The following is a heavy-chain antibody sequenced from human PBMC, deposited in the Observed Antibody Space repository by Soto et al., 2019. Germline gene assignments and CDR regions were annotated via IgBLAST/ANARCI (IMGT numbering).Heavy chain of an antibody. CDR2: MYYSGST. CDR1: GGSISSYY. V-gene: IGHV4-59*01. CDR3: ARGTFGVVKD. J-gene: IGHJ4*02. Sequence: QVQLQESGPGLVKPSETLSLTCTVSGGSISSYYWSWIRQPPGKGLEWIGYMYYSGSTNYNPSLKNRVTISIDTSRNQFSLKLSSVTAADTAVYYCARGTFGVVKDWGQGTLVTVSS. D-gene: IGHD3-3*01.